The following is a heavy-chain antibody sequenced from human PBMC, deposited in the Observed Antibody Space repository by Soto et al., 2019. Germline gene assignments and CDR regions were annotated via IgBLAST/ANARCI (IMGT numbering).Heavy chain of an antibody. J-gene: IGHJ6*02. V-gene: IGHV4-39*01. D-gene: IGHD3-16*01. CDR1: GGSISSNSYY. CDR2: IYYSGTT. Sequence: QLQLQESGPGLVKPSETLSLTCTVSGGSISSNSYYWAWIRQPPGKGLEWIGNIYYSGTTYYNPFLKSRVTISVDTSKDQFSRKLSSVTAADTAVYYCARHKGGYYSGVDVWGQGTTVTVSS. CDR3: ARHKGGYYSGVDV.